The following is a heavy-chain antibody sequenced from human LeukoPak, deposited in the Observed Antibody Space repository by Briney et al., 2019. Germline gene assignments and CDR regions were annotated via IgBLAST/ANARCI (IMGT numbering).Heavy chain of an antibody. CDR1: GGSFSSYY. Sequence: SETLSLTCAVYGGSFSSYYWNWIRQPPGKGLEWIGEINHSGITNYNPSLKSRVTISVDTSKNQFSLKLSSVTAADTAVYYCARAPLGFCSDGTCKRYFDYWGQGTLVTVSS. CDR2: INHSGIT. J-gene: IGHJ4*02. CDR3: ARAPLGFCSDGTCKRYFDY. V-gene: IGHV4-34*01. D-gene: IGHD2-15*01.